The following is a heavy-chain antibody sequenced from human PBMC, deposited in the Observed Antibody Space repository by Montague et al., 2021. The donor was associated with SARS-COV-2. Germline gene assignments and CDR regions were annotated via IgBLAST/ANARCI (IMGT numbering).Heavy chain of an antibody. J-gene: IGHJ4*02. V-gene: IGHV4-59*01. CDR3: ARVRLTGTTAPYFDY. D-gene: IGHD1-1*01. CDR2: IYYSGVT. CDR1: GDSIRSYS. Sequence: SETLSLTCTVSGDSIRSYSWSWIRQPSGKGLEWIGNIYYSGVTNYNPSLKSRVTTSIDTSKNQFSLRLSSVTAADTAVYYCARVRLTGTTAPYFDYWGQGTLVTVSS.